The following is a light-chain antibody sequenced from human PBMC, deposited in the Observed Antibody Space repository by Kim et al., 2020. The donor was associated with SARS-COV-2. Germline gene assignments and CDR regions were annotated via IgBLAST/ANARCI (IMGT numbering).Light chain of an antibody. CDR3: QQRGDWPT. Sequence: IVLTQSPATLSLSPGERATLSCRASQSVSSYLAWYQQKPGQAPRLLIFDASNRATGIPARFSGSGSGTDFTLTISRLEPEDFAVYYCQQRGDWPTFGQGTKVDIK. CDR2: DAS. V-gene: IGKV3-11*01. J-gene: IGKJ1*01. CDR1: QSVSSY.